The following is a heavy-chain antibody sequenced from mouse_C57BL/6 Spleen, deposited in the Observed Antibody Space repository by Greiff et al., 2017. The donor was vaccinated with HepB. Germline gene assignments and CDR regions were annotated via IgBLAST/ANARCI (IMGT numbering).Heavy chain of an antibody. CDR2: IYPRSGNT. J-gene: IGHJ4*01. CDR3: ARGRVITTVVATGSAMDY. V-gene: IGHV1-81*01. Sequence: VQLQQSGAELARPGASVKLSCKASGYTFTSYGISWVKQRTGQGLEWIGEIYPRSGNTYYNEKFKGKATLTADKSSSTAYMELRSLTSEDSAVYLCARGRVITTVVATGSAMDYWGQGTSVTVSS. CDR1: GYTFTSYG. D-gene: IGHD1-1*01.